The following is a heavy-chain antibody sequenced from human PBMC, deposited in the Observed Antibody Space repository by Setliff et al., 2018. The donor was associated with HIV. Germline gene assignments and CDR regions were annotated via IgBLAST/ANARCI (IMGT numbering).Heavy chain of an antibody. Sequence: PSETLSLTCTVTGGSISSGGFYWTWIRQHPGKGLEWIGYIYNTGSTYHSPSLESRVTISVDTSKNQFSLKLSSVTAADTAVYYCARGLSFYDPGGFDYWGQGTLVTVS. V-gene: IGHV4-31*03. CDR2: IYNTGST. CDR3: ARGLSFYDPGGFDY. CDR1: GGSISSGGFY. J-gene: IGHJ4*02. D-gene: IGHD3-22*01.